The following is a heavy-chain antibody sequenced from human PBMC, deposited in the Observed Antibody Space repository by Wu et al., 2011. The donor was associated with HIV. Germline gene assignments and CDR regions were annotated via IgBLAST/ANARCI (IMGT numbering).Heavy chain of an antibody. CDR3: ARVIDFGAAAGSCSDY. CDR1: GGTFSNYG. V-gene: IGHV1-2*02. D-gene: IGHD6-13*01. Sequence: QVQLVQSGAEVKKSGSSVKVSCKASGGTFSNYGISWVRQAPGQGLEWMGWINPNSGGTNYAQKFQGRVTMTRDTPITTIYMDLSGLRSDDTAVYYCARVIDFGAAAGSCSDYWGQGTLVTVSS. J-gene: IGHJ4*02. CDR2: INPNSGGT.